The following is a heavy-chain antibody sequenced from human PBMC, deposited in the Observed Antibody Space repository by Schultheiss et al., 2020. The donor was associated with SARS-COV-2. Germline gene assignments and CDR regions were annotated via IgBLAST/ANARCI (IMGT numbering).Heavy chain of an antibody. V-gene: IGHV4-59*08. J-gene: IGHJ4*02. CDR3: ARGNDFVYFFDS. D-gene: IGHD3-3*01. Sequence: SETLSLTCTVSGVSVSSYCWNWIRQPPGKGLEWIGFIHDSGNTNYSPSLKSRLTISVDTSKNQFSLKLTSVTAADTAIYYCARGNDFVYFFDSWGQGTLVTVSS. CDR1: GVSVSSYC. CDR2: IHDSGNT.